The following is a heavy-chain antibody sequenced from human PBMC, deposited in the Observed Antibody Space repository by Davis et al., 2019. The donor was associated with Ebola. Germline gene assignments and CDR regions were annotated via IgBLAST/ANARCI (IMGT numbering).Heavy chain of an antibody. V-gene: IGHV5-10-1*01. CDR1: GYSFTSYW. CDR3: AGRITIFGVARDAFDI. D-gene: IGHD3-3*01. J-gene: IGHJ3*02. CDR2: IDPSDSYT. Sequence: GESLKISCKGSGYSFTSYWISWVRQMPGKGLEWMGRIDPSDSYTNYSPSFQGHVTISADKSISTAYLQWSSLKASDTAMYYCAGRITIFGVARDAFDIWGQGTMVTVSS.